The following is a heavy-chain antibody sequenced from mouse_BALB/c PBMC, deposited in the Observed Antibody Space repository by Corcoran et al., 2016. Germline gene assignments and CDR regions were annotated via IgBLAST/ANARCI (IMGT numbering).Heavy chain of an antibody. CDR3: TRGDLYYGNYVDVAY. V-gene: IGHV1-18*01. Sequence: EFQLQQSGPEQVKPGASVKISCKTSGYTFTEYTMHWVKQSHGKSLEWVGGIDPKNGGTNFNQKFKGKATLTVDKSSSTAYMERRSLTSEESAVYYCTRGDLYYGNYVDVAYWGQGTLVTVSA. J-gene: IGHJ3*01. D-gene: IGHD2-1*01. CDR2: IDPKNGGT. CDR1: GYTFTEYT.